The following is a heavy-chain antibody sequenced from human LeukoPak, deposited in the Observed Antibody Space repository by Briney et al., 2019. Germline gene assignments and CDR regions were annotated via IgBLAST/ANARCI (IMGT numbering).Heavy chain of an antibody. J-gene: IGHJ1*01. CDR2: INYGWAT. CDR3: ARLGPGGWYKGAYFQH. V-gene: IGHV4-39*01. CDR1: GGSISGSDFY. Sequence: TSETLSLTCRVSGGSISGSDFYWGWIRQPPGKGLEWTGSINYGWATYYKPSLRSRVTMSVNMSKNEFSMEPNCVPAADTAMYDCARLGPGGWYKGAYFQHWGQGTLVTV. D-gene: IGHD6-19*01.